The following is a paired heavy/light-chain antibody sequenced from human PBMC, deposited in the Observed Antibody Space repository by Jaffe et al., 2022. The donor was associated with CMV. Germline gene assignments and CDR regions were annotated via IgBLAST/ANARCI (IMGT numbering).Heavy chain of an antibody. CDR1: GYTFTSYA. Sequence: QVQLVQSGAEVKKPGASVKVSCTASGYTFTSYAIHWVRQAPGQGLEWMGWINAGNGNTKYSQKFQGRVSITRDTSASRAYMELSGLRSEDTAVYYCARVTPDYYDSSAYKSGWFDPWGQGTLVTVSS. J-gene: IGHJ5*02. CDR3: ARVTPDYYDSSAYKSGWFDP. V-gene: IGHV1-3*01. D-gene: IGHD3-22*01. CDR2: INAGNGNT.
Light chain of an antibody. CDR1: TGAVTSGHY. Sequence: QAVVTQEPSLTVSPGGTVTLTCGSSTGAVTSGHYPYWFQQKPGQAPRTLIYDTNNKHSWTPARFSGSLLGGKAALTLSGAQPEDEAEYYCLLSYNAARVFGTGTKVTVL. CDR3: LLSYNAARV. CDR2: DTN. J-gene: IGLJ1*01. V-gene: IGLV7-46*01.